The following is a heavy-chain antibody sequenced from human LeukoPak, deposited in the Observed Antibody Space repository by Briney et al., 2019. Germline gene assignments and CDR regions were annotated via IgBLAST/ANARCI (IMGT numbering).Heavy chain of an antibody. V-gene: IGHV3-23*01. CDR3: AKGSRYIWNSEYYFDY. J-gene: IGHJ4*02. D-gene: IGHD1-7*01. CDR2: ISGGGGTT. CDR1: GFIFDTYG. Sequence: GGSLRLSCAASGFIFDTYGMNWVRQAPGKGLEWVSTISGGGGTTNYADSVKGRFTISRDNSKNTLYLQMNSLRAEDTAVYFCAKGSRYIWNSEYYFDYWGQGTLVTVP.